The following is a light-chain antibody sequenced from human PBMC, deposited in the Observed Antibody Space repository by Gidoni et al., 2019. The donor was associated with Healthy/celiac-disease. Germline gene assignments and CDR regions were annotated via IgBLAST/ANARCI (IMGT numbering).Light chain of an antibody. CDR1: SSNIGSNT. V-gene: IGLV1-44*01. CDR3: AAWDDSLNGVV. J-gene: IGLJ2*01. Sequence: SVLTPPPSASGTPGQRVTLSCSGSSSNIGSNTVTWYQQLPGTAPKLLIYSNNQRPSGVPDRFSGSKSGTSASLAISGLQSEEEADYYCAAWDDSLNGVVFGGGTKLTVL. CDR2: SNN.